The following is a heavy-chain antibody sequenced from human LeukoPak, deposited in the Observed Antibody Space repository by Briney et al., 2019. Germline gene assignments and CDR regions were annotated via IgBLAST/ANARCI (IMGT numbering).Heavy chain of an antibody. CDR3: AREGTVLGMDV. Sequence: QTGGSLRLSCAVSGFTVSSNYMSWVRQAPGKGLEWVSVIYSGGSTYYADSVKGRFTISRDNSKNTVYLQMNSLRAGDTAVYYCAREGTVLGMDVWGQGTTVTVSS. CDR1: GFTVSSNY. J-gene: IGHJ6*02. CDR2: IYSGGST. V-gene: IGHV3-66*01.